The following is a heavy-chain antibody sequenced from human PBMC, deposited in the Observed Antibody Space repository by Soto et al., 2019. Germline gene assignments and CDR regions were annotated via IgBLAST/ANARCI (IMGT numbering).Heavy chain of an antibody. CDR1: GYTFTSYA. V-gene: IGHV1-3*01. J-gene: IGHJ4*02. Sequence: ASVKVSCKASGYTFTSYAMHWVRQAPGQRLEWMGWINAGNGNTKYSQKFRGRVTITRDTSASTAYMELSSLRSEDTAVYYCARAPLTVTTAPYYFDYWGQGTLVTVSS. D-gene: IGHD4-4*01. CDR3: ARAPLTVTTAPYYFDY. CDR2: INAGNGNT.